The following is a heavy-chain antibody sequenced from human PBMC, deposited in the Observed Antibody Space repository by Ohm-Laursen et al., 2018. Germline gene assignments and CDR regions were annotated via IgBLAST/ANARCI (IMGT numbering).Heavy chain of an antibody. V-gene: IGHV3-23*01. D-gene: IGHD3-22*01. CDR3: AKDPRLYDSSGYPDYYFDY. J-gene: IGHJ4*02. CDR2: ISGSGVTT. CDR1: GFSFNNYG. Sequence: SLRLSCAASGFSFNNYGMSWVRQAPGKGLDWVSTISGSGVTTYYADSVKGRFTISRDNSKNTLYLQMNSLRAEDRAVYYCAKDPRLYDSSGYPDYYFDYWGQGTLVTVSS.